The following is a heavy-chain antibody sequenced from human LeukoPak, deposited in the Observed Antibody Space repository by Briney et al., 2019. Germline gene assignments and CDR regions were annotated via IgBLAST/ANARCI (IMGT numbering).Heavy chain of an antibody. J-gene: IGHJ4*02. Sequence: GGSLRLSCAASGFSFSRYWMSWVRQAPGKGLEWVANIKQDGSEKYYVDSVKGRFTISRDNAKNSLYLQMNSLRAEDTAVYYCASWGWGYNYLGGDYWGQGTLVTVSS. D-gene: IGHD5-24*01. CDR2: IKQDGSEK. CDR3: ASWGWGYNYLGGDY. V-gene: IGHV3-7*01. CDR1: GFSFSRYW.